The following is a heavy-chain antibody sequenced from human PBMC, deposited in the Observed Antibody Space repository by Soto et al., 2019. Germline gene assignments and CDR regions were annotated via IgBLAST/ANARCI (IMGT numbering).Heavy chain of an antibody. CDR1: GFTFSSYG. V-gene: IGHV3-33*01. D-gene: IGHD1-26*01. CDR3: ARDLALPYQSPGAGMDV. Sequence: PGGSLRLSCAASGFTFSSYGMHWVRQAPGKGLEWVAVIWYDGSNKYYADSVKGRFTISRDNSKNTLYLQMNSLRAEDTAVYYCARDLALPYQSPGAGMDVWGQGTTVTVS. J-gene: IGHJ6*02. CDR2: IWYDGSNK.